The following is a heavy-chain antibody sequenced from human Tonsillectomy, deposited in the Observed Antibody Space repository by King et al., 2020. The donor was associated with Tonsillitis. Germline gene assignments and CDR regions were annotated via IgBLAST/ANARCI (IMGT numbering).Heavy chain of an antibody. V-gene: IGHV3-23*01. D-gene: IGHD5-12*01. Sequence: VQLQESGGGLVQPGGSLRLSCAASGFTFSSYAMSWVRQAPGKGLEWVSGISGSDGSTYYADSVKGRFTISRDNSKNTLYLQMNFLRADDASVYYCAKDIGDIVQNYFYYWGQGTLVTVSS. J-gene: IGHJ4*02. CDR2: ISGSDGST. CDR3: AKDIGDIVQNYFYY. CDR1: GFTFSSYA.